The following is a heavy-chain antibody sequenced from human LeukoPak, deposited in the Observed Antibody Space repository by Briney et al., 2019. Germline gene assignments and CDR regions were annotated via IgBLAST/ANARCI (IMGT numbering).Heavy chain of an antibody. J-gene: IGHJ4*02. CDR2: INPNSGGT. CDR1: GYTFTGYY. Sequence: ASVKVSCKASGYTFTGYYMHWVRQAPGQGLEWMGWINPNSGGTNYAQKFQGRVTMTTDTSTSTAYMELRSLRSDDTAVYYCRAWFGEDYYFDYWGQGTLVTVSS. V-gene: IGHV1-2*02. CDR3: RAWFGEDYYFDY. D-gene: IGHD3-10*01.